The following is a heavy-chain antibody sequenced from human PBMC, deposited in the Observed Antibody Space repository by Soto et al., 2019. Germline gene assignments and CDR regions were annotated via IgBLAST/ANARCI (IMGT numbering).Heavy chain of an antibody. V-gene: IGHV4-59*01. CDR2: IYYGGTT. CDR3: AGVHSNVDVVPPANDWFDP. J-gene: IGHJ5*02. CDR1: GDSISNYY. D-gene: IGHD2-15*01. Sequence: SETLSLTCSVSGDSISNYYWSWIRQPPGKGLEWIGYIYYGGTTLYNPSLKSRVSMSFDTSKNHFSLRLTSVTAADTAVYYCAGVHSNVDVVPPANDWFDPWGQGTLVTVSS.